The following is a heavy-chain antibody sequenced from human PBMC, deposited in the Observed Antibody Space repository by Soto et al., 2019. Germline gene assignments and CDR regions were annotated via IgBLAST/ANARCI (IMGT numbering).Heavy chain of an antibody. CDR1: GSSFTQDS. D-gene: IGHD2-21*02. CDR3: ASGGDYYHYYGMDG. CDR2: IDPSDSYT. V-gene: IGHV5-10-1*01. J-gene: IGHJ6*02. Sequence: GEPLKLSSSGSGSSFTQDSSSCVRQMPGKGPEWMGRIDPSDSYTNYSPSFQGHVTISADKSISTAYLQWSSLKASDTAMYYCASGGDYYHYYGMDGWGQATTVTVSS.